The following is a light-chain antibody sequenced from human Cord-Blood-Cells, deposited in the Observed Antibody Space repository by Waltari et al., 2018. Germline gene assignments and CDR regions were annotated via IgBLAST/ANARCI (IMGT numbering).Light chain of an antibody. V-gene: IGKV1-33*01. Sequence: DIQMTQSPSSLSASVGDRVTITCQASQDISNYLNWYQQKPGEAPKRLIYDASNLEPGVPSRFSGSGSGTDFTFTISSLQPEDIATYYWQQYDNLRITFGQGTRLEIK. CDR2: DAS. CDR3: QQYDNLRIT. CDR1: QDISNY. J-gene: IGKJ5*01.